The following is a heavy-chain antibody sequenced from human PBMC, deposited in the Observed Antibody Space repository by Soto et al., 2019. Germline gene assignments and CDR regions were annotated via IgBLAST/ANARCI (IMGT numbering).Heavy chain of an antibody. CDR2: INPSGGST. J-gene: IGHJ4*02. CDR3: ARDKSPDYWPAGHFDY. Sequence: ASVKVSCKASGYTFTSYYMHWVRQAPGQGLEWMGIINPSGGSTSYAQKFQGRVTMTRDTSTSTVYMELSSLRSEDTAVYYCARDKSPDYWPAGHFDYWGQGTLVTVS. CDR1: GYTFTSYY. D-gene: IGHD3-16*01. V-gene: IGHV1-46*03.